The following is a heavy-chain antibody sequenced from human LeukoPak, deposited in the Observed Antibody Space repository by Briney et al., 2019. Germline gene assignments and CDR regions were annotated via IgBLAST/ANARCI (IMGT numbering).Heavy chain of an antibody. V-gene: IGHV3-11*01. CDR2: ISSSGSTI. J-gene: IGHJ3*02. Sequence: GGSLRLSCAASGFTFSDYYMSWIRQVPGKGLEWVSYISSSGSTIYYADSVKGRFTISRDNAKNSLYLQMNSLRAEDTAVYYCARKIDDYGGNSGAFDIWGQGTMVTVSS. D-gene: IGHD4-23*01. CDR1: GFTFSDYY. CDR3: ARKIDDYGGNSGAFDI.